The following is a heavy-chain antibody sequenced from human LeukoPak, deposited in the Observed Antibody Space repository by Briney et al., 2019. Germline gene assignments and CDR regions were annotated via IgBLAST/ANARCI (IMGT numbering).Heavy chain of an antibody. D-gene: IGHD5-12*01. Sequence: SETLSLTCTVSGGSISSYYWSWIRQPPGKGLEWIWDIYNSGSTNYNPSLKSRVTISVDSSKKQFSRKLISVTAADTAVYYCARQGGYASPFDYWGQGTLVTVSS. CDR1: GGSISSYY. CDR2: IYNSGST. CDR3: ARQGGYASPFDY. V-gene: IGHV4-59*08. J-gene: IGHJ4*02.